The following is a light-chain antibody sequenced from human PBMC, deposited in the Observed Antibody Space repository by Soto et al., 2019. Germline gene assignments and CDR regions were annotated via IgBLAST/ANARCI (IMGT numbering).Light chain of an antibody. CDR3: QQGHNLPFT. CDR2: GAS. V-gene: IGKV3-15*01. J-gene: IGKJ2*01. CDR1: QSINSE. Sequence: EIVMTQSPATLSLSPGERAALSCRASQSINSELSWYQQKPGQPPMLLIYGASTRATGVPARFTGSEAGSEFTLTISGLQSEDFAVYDCQQGHNLPFTVGQGTRMEI.